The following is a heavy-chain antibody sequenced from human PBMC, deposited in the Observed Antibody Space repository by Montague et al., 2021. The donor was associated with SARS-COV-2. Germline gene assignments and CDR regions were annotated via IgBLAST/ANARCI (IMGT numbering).Heavy chain of an antibody. CDR3: ARVGRQQLVRLSGMDV. J-gene: IGHJ6*02. Sequence: SLRLSCAASGFTFSKYSMNWVRQAPGKGLEWVSSISTSSLYIYYAASVKGRFTISRANAKNSLFLQMDSLRAEDTAVYYCARVGRQQLVRLSGMDVWGQGTTVTVSS. V-gene: IGHV3-21*04. CDR2: ISTSSLYI. D-gene: IGHD6-13*01. CDR1: GFTFSKYS.